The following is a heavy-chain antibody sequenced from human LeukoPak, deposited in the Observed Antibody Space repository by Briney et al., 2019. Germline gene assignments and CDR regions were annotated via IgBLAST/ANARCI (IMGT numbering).Heavy chain of an antibody. CDR3: ARVPGSNPLDH. Sequence: ASVKVSCKASGYTFTYYGITWVRQAPGQGLEWMGWISAYNGNTNYAQKLQGRVTMTTDTSTSTAYMEVRSLRSDDTAVYYCARVPGSNPLDHWGQGTLVTVSS. CDR1: GYTFTYYG. V-gene: IGHV1-18*04. CDR2: ISAYNGNT. J-gene: IGHJ4*02. D-gene: IGHD1-26*01.